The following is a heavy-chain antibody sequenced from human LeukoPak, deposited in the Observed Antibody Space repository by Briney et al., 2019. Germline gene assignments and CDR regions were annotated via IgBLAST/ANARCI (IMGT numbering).Heavy chain of an antibody. J-gene: IGHJ6*03. CDR1: GGTFTSYA. D-gene: IGHD3-3*01. CDR3: ARASGDFWSGYYTEYYYYMDV. Sequence: SVKVSCKASGGTFTSYAISRVRQAPGQGLEWMGGIIPIFGTTNYAQKFQGRVTITTDESTSTAYMELSSLRSEDTAVYYCARASGDFWSGYYTEYYYYMDVWGKGTTVTVSS. CDR2: IIPIFGTT. V-gene: IGHV1-69*05.